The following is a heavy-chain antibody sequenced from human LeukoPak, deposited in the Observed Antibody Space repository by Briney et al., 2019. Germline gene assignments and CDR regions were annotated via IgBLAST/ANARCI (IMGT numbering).Heavy chain of an antibody. Sequence: GASVKVSCKASGYSFTSYDINWVRQATGQGLEWMGWMNPNSGNTGYAQKFQGRVTMTRNTSISTAYMELSSLRSEDTAVYYCARSPYGESWFDPWGQGTLVTVSS. CDR2: MNPNSGNT. CDR1: GYSFTSYD. J-gene: IGHJ5*02. V-gene: IGHV1-8*02. CDR3: ARSPYGESWFDP. D-gene: IGHD4-17*01.